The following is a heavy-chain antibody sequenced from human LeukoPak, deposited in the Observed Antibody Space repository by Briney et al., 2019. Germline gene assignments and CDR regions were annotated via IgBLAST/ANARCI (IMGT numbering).Heavy chain of an antibody. CDR1: GGTFSSYA. Sequence: ASVTVSCKASGGTFSSYAISWVRQAPGQGLEWMGGIIPIFGTANYAQKFQGRVTITADKSTSTAYMELSSLRSEDTAVYYCARDGVLRYFDGYYYYMDVWGKGTTVTVSS. CDR3: ARDGVLRYFDGYYYYMDV. V-gene: IGHV1-69*06. J-gene: IGHJ6*03. CDR2: IIPIFGTA. D-gene: IGHD3-9*01.